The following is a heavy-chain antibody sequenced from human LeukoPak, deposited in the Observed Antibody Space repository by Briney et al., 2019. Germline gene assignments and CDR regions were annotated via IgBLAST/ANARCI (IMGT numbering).Heavy chain of an antibody. CDR3: TRGSSSSWYPAAFDY. Sequence: PGGSLRLSCTASGFTFGDYAMSWVRQAPGKGLEWVGFIRSKAYGGTTEYAASVKGRFTISRDDSKSIAYLQMNSLKTEDTAVYYCTRGSSSSWYPAAFDYWGQGTLVTVSS. V-gene: IGHV3-49*04. CDR1: GFTFGDYA. D-gene: IGHD6-13*01. J-gene: IGHJ4*02. CDR2: IRSKAYGGTT.